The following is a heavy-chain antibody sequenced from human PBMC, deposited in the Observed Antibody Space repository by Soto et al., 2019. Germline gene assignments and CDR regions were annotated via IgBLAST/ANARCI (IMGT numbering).Heavy chain of an antibody. Sequence: PGGSLRLSCAASGFTFSSYAMHWVRQAPGKGLEWVAVISYDGSNKYYADSVKGRFTISRDNSKNTLYLQMNSLRAEDTAVYYCARDRYDFWSGGGDGYYYGMDVWGQGTTVTVSS. V-gene: IGHV3-30-3*01. CDR1: GFTFSSYA. J-gene: IGHJ6*02. CDR2: ISYDGSNK. D-gene: IGHD3-3*01. CDR3: ARDRYDFWSGGGDGYYYGMDV.